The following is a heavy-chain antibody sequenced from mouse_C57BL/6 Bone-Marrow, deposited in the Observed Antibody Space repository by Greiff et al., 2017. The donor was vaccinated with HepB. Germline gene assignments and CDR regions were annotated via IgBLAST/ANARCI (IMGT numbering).Heavy chain of an antibody. D-gene: IGHD4-1*01. CDR3: TGLLGDWYFDV. J-gene: IGHJ1*03. V-gene: IGHV6-6*01. Sequence: EVMLVESGGGLVQPGGSMKLSCAASGFTFSDAWMDWVRQSPEKGLEWVAEIRNKANNHATYYAESVKGRFTIAKDDSKSCVYMQMNSLRAEDTCIYYCTGLLGDWYFDVWGTGTTVTVST. CDR2: IRNKANNHAT. CDR1: GFTFSDAW.